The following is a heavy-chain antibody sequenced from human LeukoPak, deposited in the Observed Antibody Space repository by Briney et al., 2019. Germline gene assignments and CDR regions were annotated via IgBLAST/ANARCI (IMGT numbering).Heavy chain of an antibody. V-gene: IGHV3-48*03. J-gene: IGHJ6*02. Sequence: GGSLRLSCAASGFTFSSYEMNWVRQAPGKGLEWVSYISPSGSTIYYADSVKGRFTISRDNAKNSLYLQMNSLRAEDTAAYYCARDPRGSGGGYYGMDVWGQGTTVTVSS. CDR3: ARDPRGSGGGYYGMDV. CDR1: GFTFSSYE. CDR2: ISPSGSTI. D-gene: IGHD3-10*01.